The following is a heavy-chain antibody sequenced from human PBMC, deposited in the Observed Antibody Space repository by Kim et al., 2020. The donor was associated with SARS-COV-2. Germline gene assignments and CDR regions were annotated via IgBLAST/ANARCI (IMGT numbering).Heavy chain of an antibody. CDR3: AKDATVTRGC. V-gene: IGHV3-23*01. Sequence: GGSLRLSCAASGFTFSIYALSWVRQAPGKGLEWVSAISGSGGTTFYADSVKGRFTISRDNSKNTLYLQMNGLRAEDTAIYYCAKDATVTRGCWGQGTLVAVSS. CDR2: ISGSGGTT. J-gene: IGHJ4*02. D-gene: IGHD4-4*01. CDR1: GFTFSIYA.